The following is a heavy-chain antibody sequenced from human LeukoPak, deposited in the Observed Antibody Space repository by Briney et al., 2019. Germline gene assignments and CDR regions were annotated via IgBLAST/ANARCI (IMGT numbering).Heavy chain of an antibody. V-gene: IGHV4-39*01. CDR3: ARHTSPQGGLWFGEPNFDY. CDR2: IYYSGST. CDR1: GGSISSSSYY. D-gene: IGHD3-10*01. Sequence: PSETLSLTCTVSGGSISSSSYYWGWIRQPPGKGLEWIGSIYYSGSTYYNPSLKSRVTISVDTSKNQFSLKLSSVTAADTAVYYCARHTSPQGGLWFGEPNFDYWGQGTLVTVSS. J-gene: IGHJ4*02.